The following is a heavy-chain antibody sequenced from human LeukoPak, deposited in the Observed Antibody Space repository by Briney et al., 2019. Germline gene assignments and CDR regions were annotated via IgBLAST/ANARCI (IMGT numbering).Heavy chain of an antibody. Sequence: GGSLRLSCAASGFTVSSNYMSWVRQAPGKGLEWVSVIYSGGSTYYADSVKGRFTISRDNAKNTLYLQMNSLRAEDTAVYYCAGAAAGTRWFDPWGQGTLATVSS. CDR1: GFTVSSNY. J-gene: IGHJ5*02. CDR2: IYSGGST. CDR3: AGAAAGTRWFDP. D-gene: IGHD6-13*01. V-gene: IGHV3-66*02.